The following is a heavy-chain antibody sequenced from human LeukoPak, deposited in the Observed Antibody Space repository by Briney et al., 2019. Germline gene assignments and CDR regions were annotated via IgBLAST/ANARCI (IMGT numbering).Heavy chain of an antibody. CDR1: GFTVSSNF. CDR3: AKEGGSSLYYFDS. D-gene: IGHD6-13*01. Sequence: PGGSLRLSCAASGFTVSSNFMSWVRQAPGKGLEWVSVIYSGGSTYYADSVKGRFTISRHNSKNTLYLQMNSLRAEDTAVYYCAKEGGSSLYYFDSWGQGTLVTVSS. CDR2: IYSGGST. J-gene: IGHJ4*02. V-gene: IGHV3-53*04.